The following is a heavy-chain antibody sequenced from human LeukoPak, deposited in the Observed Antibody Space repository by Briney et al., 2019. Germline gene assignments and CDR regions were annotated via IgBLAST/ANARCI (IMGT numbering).Heavy chain of an antibody. Sequence: KSGESLKISCKGSGYSFTSYWIGWVRQMRGKGLEWMGIIYPGDSDTRYSPSFQGQVTISADKSISTTYLQWSSVKAADTAMYYCATPDPREYCSSTTCYSNYWGQGTLVTVSA. CDR2: IYPGDSDT. J-gene: IGHJ4*02. CDR3: ATPDPREYCSSTTCYSNY. V-gene: IGHV5-51*01. D-gene: IGHD2-2*01. CDR1: GYSFTSYW.